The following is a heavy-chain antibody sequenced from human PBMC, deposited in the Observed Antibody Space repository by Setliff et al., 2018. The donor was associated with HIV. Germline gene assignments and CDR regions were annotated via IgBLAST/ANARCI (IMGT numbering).Heavy chain of an antibody. Sequence: RASVKVSCKASGGTFSGYAINWVRQAPGQGLERLGNIIPDVGVVYYAQRFQGRVTITTVQSTSTAYLELSSLRSDDTAVYYCAGGLVSQKVPFDPWGQGTLVTVSS. J-gene: IGHJ5*02. V-gene: IGHV1-69*04. CDR3: AGGLVSQKVPFDP. CDR1: GGTFSGYA. CDR2: IIPDVGVV. D-gene: IGHD1-1*01.